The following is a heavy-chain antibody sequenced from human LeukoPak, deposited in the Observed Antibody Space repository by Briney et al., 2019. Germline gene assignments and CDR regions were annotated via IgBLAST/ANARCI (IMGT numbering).Heavy chain of an antibody. CDR1: GYTFTGYY. D-gene: IGHD1-26*01. CDR2: INPNSGGT. J-gene: IGHJ4*02. Sequence: GASVKVSCKASGYTFTGYYMHWVRQAPGQGLEWMGWINPNSGGTNYAQKFQGWVTMTRDTSISTAYMELSRLRSDDTAVYYCARDRQSGSSVPGMDVWGQGTLVTVSS. CDR3: ARDRQSGSSVPGMDV. V-gene: IGHV1-2*04.